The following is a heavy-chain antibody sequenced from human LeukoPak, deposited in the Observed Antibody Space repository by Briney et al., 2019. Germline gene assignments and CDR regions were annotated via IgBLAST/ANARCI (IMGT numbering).Heavy chain of an antibody. CDR2: IIPIFGTA. CDR1: GGTFSSYA. V-gene: IGHV1-69*13. Sequence: ASVEVSCKASGGTFSSYAISWVRQAPGQGLEWMGGIIPIFGTANCAQKFQGRVTITADESTSTAYMELSSLRSEDTAVYYCARDLGSSSWYYSYGMDVWGQGTTVTVSS. CDR3: ARDLGSSSWYYSYGMDV. J-gene: IGHJ6*02. D-gene: IGHD6-13*01.